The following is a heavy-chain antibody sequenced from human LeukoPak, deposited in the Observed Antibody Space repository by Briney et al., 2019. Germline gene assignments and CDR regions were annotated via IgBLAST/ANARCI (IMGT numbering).Heavy chain of an antibody. CDR1: GGSISSSSYY. V-gene: IGHV4-39*01. J-gene: IGHJ6*02. CDR3: ARSGCSSTSCHRVGYYGMDV. D-gene: IGHD2-2*01. Sequence: PSETLSLTCTVSGGSISSSSYYWGWIRQPPGKGLEWIGSIYYSGSTYYNPSLKSRVTISVDTSKNQFSLKLSSVTAADTAVYYCARSGCSSTSCHRVGYYGMDVWGQGTTVTVSS. CDR2: IYYSGST.